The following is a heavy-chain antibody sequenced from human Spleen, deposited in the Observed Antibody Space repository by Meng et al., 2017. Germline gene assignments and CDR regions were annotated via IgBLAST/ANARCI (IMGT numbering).Heavy chain of an antibody. CDR3: ARDGYSSGWYGTYAFDI. V-gene: IGHV3-33*01. CDR2: IWYDGSNE. D-gene: IGHD6-19*01. CDR1: GFTFSSYG. J-gene: IGHJ3*02. Sequence: GESLKISCAASGFTFSSYGMHWVRQAPGKGLEWVAVIWYDGSNEYYADSVKGRFSISRDNSKNTVYLQMNSLRAEDTAVYYCARDGYSSGWYGTYAFDIWGQGTMVTVSS.